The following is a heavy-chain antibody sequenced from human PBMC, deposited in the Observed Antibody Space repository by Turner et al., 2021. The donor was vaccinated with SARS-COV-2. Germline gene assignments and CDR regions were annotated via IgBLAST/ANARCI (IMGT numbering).Heavy chain of an antibody. D-gene: IGHD3-22*01. CDR1: GFTFSSYS. J-gene: IGHJ3*02. CDR2: ISSSSSYI. Sequence: EVQLVESGGGLVKPGGSLRLSCAAYGFTFSSYSMNWVRQAPGKGLEWVSCISSSSSYIYYADSVKGRFTISRDNAKNSLYLQMNSLRAEDTAVYYCARWDNYYDSSGYYPDAFDIWGQGTMVTVSS. CDR3: ARWDNYYDSSGYYPDAFDI. V-gene: IGHV3-21*01.